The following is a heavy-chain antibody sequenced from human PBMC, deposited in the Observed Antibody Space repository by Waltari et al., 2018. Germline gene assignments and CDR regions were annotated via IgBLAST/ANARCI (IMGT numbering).Heavy chain of an antibody. D-gene: IGHD1-26*01. V-gene: IGHV4-4*02. CDR2: SYHSGST. Sequence: QVQLQESGPGLVKPSGTLSLTCAVPGGSISSSNWWSWVRQPPGKGLEWIGESYHSGSTNYDPALKSRVTISVDKSKNQFSLKLSSVTAADTAVYYCAGGVGATRGLFDYWGQGTLVTVSS. CDR1: GGSISSSNW. J-gene: IGHJ4*02. CDR3: AGGVGATRGLFDY.